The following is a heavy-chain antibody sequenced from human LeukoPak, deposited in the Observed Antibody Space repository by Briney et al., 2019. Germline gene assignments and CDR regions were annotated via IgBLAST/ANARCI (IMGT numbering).Heavy chain of an antibody. CDR1: GFIFSNYG. Sequence: GSLRLSCAASGFIFSNYGMNWIRQPPGKGLEWIGSIYYGGSTYYNPSLKSRVTISVDTSMNQFSLKLSFVTTADTAVYYCARALGYCSGGSCTRGYNWFDPWGQGTLVTVPS. J-gene: IGHJ5*02. D-gene: IGHD2-15*01. CDR3: ARALGYCSGGSCTRGYNWFDP. V-gene: IGHV4-39*01. CDR2: IYYGGST.